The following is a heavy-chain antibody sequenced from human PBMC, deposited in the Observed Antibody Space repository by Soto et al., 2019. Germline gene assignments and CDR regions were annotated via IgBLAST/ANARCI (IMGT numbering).Heavy chain of an antibody. V-gene: IGHV4-59*01. Sequence: SETLSLTCTVSGGSISSYYWSWIRQPPGKGLEWIGYIYYSGSTNYNPSLKSRVTISRDNSKNTLFLQMGSLRAEDVAVYYCARSCGGGSCYHYYYYYYMDVWGKGTTVTVSS. CDR3: ARSCGGGSCYHYYYYYYMDV. J-gene: IGHJ6*03. CDR1: GGSISSYY. CDR2: IYYSGST. D-gene: IGHD2-15*01.